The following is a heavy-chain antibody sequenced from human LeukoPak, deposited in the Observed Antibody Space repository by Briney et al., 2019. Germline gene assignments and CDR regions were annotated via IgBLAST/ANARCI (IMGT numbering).Heavy chain of an antibody. Sequence: ASVKVSCKASGGTFSSYAISWVRQAPGQGLEWMGGIIPIFGTANYAQKFQGRVTITADESTSTAYMELSSLRSEDTAVYYCARESGYHLTYNWFDPWGQGTLVTVSS. V-gene: IGHV1-69*13. J-gene: IGHJ5*02. CDR2: IIPIFGTA. CDR3: ARESGYHLTYNWFDP. CDR1: GGTFSSYA. D-gene: IGHD5-12*01.